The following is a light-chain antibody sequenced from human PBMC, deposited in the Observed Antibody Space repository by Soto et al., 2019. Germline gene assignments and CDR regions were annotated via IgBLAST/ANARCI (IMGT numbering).Light chain of an antibody. V-gene: IGKV3-20*01. CDR1: QSITSNY. J-gene: IGKJ5*01. CDR2: GAS. CDR3: QQYGSSPGT. Sequence: EIVLTQSPGTLPLSPGERATLSCRSSQSITSNYLAWYQQKPVQAPRLLIFGASNRATGIPDRFSGSGSGTDFTLTISRVEPEDFVVYYCQQYGSSPGTFGQGTRLEIK.